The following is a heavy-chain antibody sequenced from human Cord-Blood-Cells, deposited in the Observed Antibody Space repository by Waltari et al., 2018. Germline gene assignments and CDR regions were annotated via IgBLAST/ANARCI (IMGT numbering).Heavy chain of an antibody. V-gene: IGHV4-39*01. CDR1: GVPISSSSYD. Sequence: QLQLQESGPGLVKPSETLSRTCTASGVPISSSSYDWGWVRQPPGKGLEWIGSIYYSGSTYYNPSLKSRVTISVDTSKNQFSLKLSSVTAADTAVYYCARHRAGLWPTWGQGTLVTVSS. D-gene: IGHD5-18*01. CDR2: IYYSGST. J-gene: IGHJ4*02. CDR3: ARHRAGLWPT.